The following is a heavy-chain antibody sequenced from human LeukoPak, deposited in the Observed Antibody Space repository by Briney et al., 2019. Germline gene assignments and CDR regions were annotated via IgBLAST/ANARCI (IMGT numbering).Heavy chain of an antibody. J-gene: IGHJ4*02. V-gene: IGHV3-30-3*01. CDR2: ISYDGSNK. CDR1: GFTFSSYA. CDR3: ARDLTTVVSHRVY. Sequence: GGSLRLSCAASGFTFSSYAMHWVRQAPGKGLEWVAVISYDGSNKYYADSVKGRFTISRDNSKNTLYLQMNSLRAEDTAVYYCARDLTTVVSHRVYWGQGTLVTVSS. D-gene: IGHD4-23*01.